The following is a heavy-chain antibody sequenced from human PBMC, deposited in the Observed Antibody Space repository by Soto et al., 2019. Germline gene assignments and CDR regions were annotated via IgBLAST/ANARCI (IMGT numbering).Heavy chain of an antibody. D-gene: IGHD6-13*01. CDR1: GGTFSSYA. V-gene: IGHV1-69*01. CDR2: IIPIFGTA. CDR3: ARGRWAAAFLDY. J-gene: IGHJ4*02. Sequence: VSCKASGGTFSSYAISWVRQAPGQGLEWMGGIIPIFGTANYAQKFQGRVTITADESTSTAYMELSSLRSEDTAVYYCARGRWAAAFLDYWGQGTLVTVSS.